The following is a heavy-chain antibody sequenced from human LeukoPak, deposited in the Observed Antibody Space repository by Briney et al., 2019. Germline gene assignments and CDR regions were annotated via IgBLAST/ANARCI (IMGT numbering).Heavy chain of an antibody. V-gene: IGHV3-15*01. Sequence: GGSLRLSCAASGFTFSNAWMSWVRQAPGKGLEWVGRIKSKTDGGTTDYAAPVKGRFTISRDDSKNTLYLQMNSLKTEDTAVYYCTTDRFGELYYFDYWGQGTLVTVSS. CDR2: IKSKTDGGTT. J-gene: IGHJ4*02. CDR1: GFTFSNAW. D-gene: IGHD3-10*01. CDR3: TTDRFGELYYFDY.